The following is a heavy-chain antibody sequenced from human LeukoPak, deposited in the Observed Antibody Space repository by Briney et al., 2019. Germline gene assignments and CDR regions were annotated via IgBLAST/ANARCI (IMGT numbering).Heavy chain of an antibody. CDR3: ARERERVACSGDSCYSYNAMDV. J-gene: IGHJ6*02. CDR2: ITAYNGHT. Sequence: ASVKVSCKASGYTFTTYGITWVRQAAGQGLEWMGWITAYNGHTNYAQNLQGRVTMTTDTATSTAYMELRSLRPDDTAVYYCARERERVACSGDSCYSYNAMDVWGRGTTVTVSS. D-gene: IGHD2-15*01. CDR1: GYTFTTYG. V-gene: IGHV1-18*01.